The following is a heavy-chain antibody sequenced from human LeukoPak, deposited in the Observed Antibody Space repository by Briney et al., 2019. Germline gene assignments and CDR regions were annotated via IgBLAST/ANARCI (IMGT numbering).Heavy chain of an antibody. Sequence: GESLKISCKASGYSFTSYWIGWVRQAPGQGLEWMGWISAYNGNTNYAQKLQGRVTMTTDTSTSTAYMELSSLRSEDTAVYYCARSAGGVIGVVTPALSGTRPPYFYYYMDVWGRGTTVTVSS. D-gene: IGHD2-2*01. V-gene: IGHV1-18*04. CDR2: ISAYNGNT. CDR1: GYSFTSYW. J-gene: IGHJ6*03. CDR3: ARSAGGVIGVVTPALSGTRPPYFYYYMDV.